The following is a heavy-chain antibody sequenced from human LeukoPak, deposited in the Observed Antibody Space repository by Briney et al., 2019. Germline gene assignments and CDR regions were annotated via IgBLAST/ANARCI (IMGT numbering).Heavy chain of an antibody. J-gene: IGHJ6*02. V-gene: IGHV4-59*01. CDR2: IYYSGST. Sequence: SETLSLTCTVSGGSISSYYWSWIRQPPGKGLEWIGYIYYSGSTNYNPSLKSRVTISVDTSKNQFSLKLSSVTAADTAVYYYARVGETYYDFWSGYYRDYYYYGMDVWGQGTTVTVSS. D-gene: IGHD3-3*01. CDR1: GGSISSYY. CDR3: ARVGETYYDFWSGYYRDYYYYGMDV.